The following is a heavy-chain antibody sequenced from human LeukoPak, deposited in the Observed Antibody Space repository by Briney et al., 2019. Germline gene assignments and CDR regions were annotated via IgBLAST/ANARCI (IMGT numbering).Heavy chain of an antibody. Sequence: PSETLSLTCAVYGGSFSGYYWSWIRQPPGKGLEWIGEINHSGSTNYNPSLKSRVTISVDTSKNQFSLKLSSVAAADTAVYYCARGVPATAILDYWGQGTLVTVSS. V-gene: IGHV4-34*01. CDR1: GGSFSGYY. CDR3: ARGVPATAILDY. J-gene: IGHJ4*02. D-gene: IGHD2-2*02. CDR2: INHSGST.